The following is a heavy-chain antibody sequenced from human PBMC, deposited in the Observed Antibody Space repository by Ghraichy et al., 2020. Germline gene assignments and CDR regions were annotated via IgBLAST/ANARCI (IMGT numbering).Heavy chain of an antibody. CDR3: ASLRVPGDFDY. V-gene: IGHV4-39*01. CDR2: IYYSGDT. D-gene: IGHD3-10*01. J-gene: IGHJ4*02. Sequence: ESLNISCNVSGGTITSASYYWAWIRQPPGMGPEWIGNIYYSGDTYYNSSLKSRVTMSIDSSKNQFSLRLHSVTAPDTAVYFCASLRVPGDFDYWGQGTLVTVSS. CDR1: GGTITSASYY.